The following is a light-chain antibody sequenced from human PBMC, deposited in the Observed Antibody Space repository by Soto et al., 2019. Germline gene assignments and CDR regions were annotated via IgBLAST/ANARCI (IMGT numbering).Light chain of an antibody. CDR3: SSYTSSSTL. V-gene: IGLV2-14*01. J-gene: IGLJ1*01. CDR2: EVS. CDR1: SSDVGGYNY. Sequence: QSALTQPASVSGSPGQSITISCTGTSSDVGGYNYVSWYQQHPGKAPKLMIYEVSNRPSGVSNRFSGSKSGNTASLTISGLQAEDEDDYYCSSYTSSSTLFGTGTKLTVL.